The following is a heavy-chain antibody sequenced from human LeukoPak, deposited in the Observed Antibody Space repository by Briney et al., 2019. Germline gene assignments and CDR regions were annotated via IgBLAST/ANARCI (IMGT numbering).Heavy chain of an antibody. D-gene: IGHD6-13*01. V-gene: IGHV4-59*12. Sequence: SETLSLTCTVSGGFISSYYWSWIRQPPGKGLEWIAYVYYSGGTNYNPSLKSRVTISVDTSKNQFSLKLSSVTAADTAVYYCARDGGVAAAGTEFLYYWGQGTLVTVSS. J-gene: IGHJ4*02. CDR3: ARDGGVAAAGTEFLYY. CDR1: GGFISSYY. CDR2: VYYSGGT.